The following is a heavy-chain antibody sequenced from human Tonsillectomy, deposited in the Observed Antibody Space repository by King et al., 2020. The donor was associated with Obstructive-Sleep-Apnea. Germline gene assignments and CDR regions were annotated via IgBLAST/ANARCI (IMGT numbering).Heavy chain of an antibody. CDR1: GYSFSRYW. CDR2: VYPVDSHT. V-gene: IGHV5-51*01. Sequence: QLVQSGAEVKKPGESLKISCQGSGYSFSRYWIAWVRQMPGKGLEWMGLVYPVDSHTKYSPSFQGQVTISADKSISTAYLQWSGLKASDTAIYFCARGHYYDGLDVWGQGTTVTVSS. J-gene: IGHJ6*02. CDR3: ARGHYYDGLDV.